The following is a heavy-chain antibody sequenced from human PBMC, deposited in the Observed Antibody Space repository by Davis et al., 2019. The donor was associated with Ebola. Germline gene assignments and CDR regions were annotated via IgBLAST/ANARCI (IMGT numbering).Heavy chain of an antibody. D-gene: IGHD4-11*01. CDR1: GFTFSGSA. CDR3: TSLMTTSLD. V-gene: IGHV3-73*01. J-gene: IGHJ4*02. CDR2: IRSKANSYAT. Sequence: GESLKTSCAASGFTFSGSAMHWVRQASGKGLEWVGRIRSKANSYATAYAASVKGRFTISRDDSKNTAYLQMNSLKTEDTAVYYCTSLMTTSLDWGQGTLVTVSS.